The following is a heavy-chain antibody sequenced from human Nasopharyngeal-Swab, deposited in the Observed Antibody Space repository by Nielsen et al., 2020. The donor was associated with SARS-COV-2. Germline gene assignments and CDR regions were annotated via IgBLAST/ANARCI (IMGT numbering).Heavy chain of an antibody. CDR2: IKSKTDGGTT. V-gene: IGHV3-15*01. Sequence: GESLKISCAASGFTLSNAWMSWVRQAPGKGLEWVGRIKSKTDGGTTDYAAPVKGRFTISRDDSKNTLYLQMNSLKTEDTAVYYCTTPPPYYFDYWGQGTLVTVSS. J-gene: IGHJ4*02. CDR3: TTPPPYYFDY. CDR1: GFTLSNAW.